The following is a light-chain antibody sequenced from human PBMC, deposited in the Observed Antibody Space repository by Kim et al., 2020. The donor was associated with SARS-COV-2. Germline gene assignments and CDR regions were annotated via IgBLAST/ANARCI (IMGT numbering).Light chain of an antibody. J-gene: IGKJ1*01. CDR3: QQYDNFWT. CDR1: QDIINN. Sequence: DIQMTQSPSSLSASVGDRVTITCQASQDIINNLNWYQQKPGKAPKLLIYDASNLETGVPSRFSGSGSGTDFTFTISSLQPEDIATYYCQQYDNFWTFGQGTKVDIK. V-gene: IGKV1-33*01. CDR2: DAS.